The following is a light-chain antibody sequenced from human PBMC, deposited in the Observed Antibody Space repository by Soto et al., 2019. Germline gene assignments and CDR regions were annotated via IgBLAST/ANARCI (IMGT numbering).Light chain of an antibody. CDR2: AAS. CDR1: QGISSW. J-gene: IGKJ3*01. Sequence: IPLTPPPPPLSAPPSPRAPITCRASQGISSWLAWYQQKPGKAPKLLIYAASSLQSGVPSRFSGSGSGTDFALTISSLQPEDFATYYCLQDFTYTFTFGPGTKVDIK. CDR3: LQDFTYTFT. V-gene: IGKV1-12*01.